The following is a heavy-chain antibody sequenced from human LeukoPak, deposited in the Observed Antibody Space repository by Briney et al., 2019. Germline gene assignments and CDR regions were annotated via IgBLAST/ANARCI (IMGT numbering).Heavy chain of an antibody. CDR2: INTNTGNP. CDR1: GYIFTSHA. V-gene: IGHV7-4-1*02. Sequence: ASVKVSCKASGYIFTSHAMNWVRQAPGQGLEWMGWINTNTGNPTYAQGFTGRFVFSLDTSVSTAYLQISSLKAEDTAVYYCARDGQWQDLNWFDPWGQGTLVTVSS. CDR3: ARDGQWQDLNWFDP. D-gene: IGHD6-19*01. J-gene: IGHJ5*02.